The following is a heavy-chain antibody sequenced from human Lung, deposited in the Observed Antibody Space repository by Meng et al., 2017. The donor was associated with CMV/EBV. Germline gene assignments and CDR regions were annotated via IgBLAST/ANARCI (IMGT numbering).Heavy chain of an antibody. CDR2: ISSSSSYI. V-gene: IGHV3-21*01. D-gene: IGHD6-6*01. J-gene: IGHJ6*01. CDR1: GFTFSSYS. CDR3: ARDSSSSYYYYGMDV. Sequence: GGSLRLXCAASGFTFSSYSMNWVRQAPGKGLEWVSSISSSSSYIYYADSVKGRFTISRDNAKNSLYLQMNSLRAEDTAVYYCARDSSSSYYYYGMDVWGQGNXV.